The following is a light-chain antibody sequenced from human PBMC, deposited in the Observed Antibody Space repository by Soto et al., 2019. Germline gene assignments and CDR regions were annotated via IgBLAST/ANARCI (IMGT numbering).Light chain of an antibody. CDR3: QQLNTLPFT. Sequence: DIQLTQSPSLLSASVGDRVTITCRASHDISTYLAWYQQKPGKAPKLMIYEASTLQSGVPSRFSGSGSGTEFTHTLSGLLPEDFATYHCQQLNTLPFTFGQGTRLDTK. CDR1: HDISTY. V-gene: IGKV1-9*01. CDR2: EAS. J-gene: IGKJ5*01.